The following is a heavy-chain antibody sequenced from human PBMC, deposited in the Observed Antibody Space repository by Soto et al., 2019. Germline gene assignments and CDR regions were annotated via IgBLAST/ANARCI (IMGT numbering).Heavy chain of an antibody. Sequence: EVQLVESGGGLIQPGESLRLSCAASGLSVSSYHMSWVRQAPGKGLDWVSHIYSDGRAYYADSAKGRFTISRDNSKNILFLQMNSLRAEDSAVYYCARDPGYACSSYWYFDLWGRGTQVTVSS. D-gene: IGHD5-12*01. CDR1: GLSVSSYH. CDR3: ARDPGYACSSYWYFDL. V-gene: IGHV3-53*01. CDR2: IYSDGRA. J-gene: IGHJ2*01.